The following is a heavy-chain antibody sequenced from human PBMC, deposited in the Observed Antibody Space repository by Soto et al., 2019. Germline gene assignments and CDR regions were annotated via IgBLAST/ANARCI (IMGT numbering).Heavy chain of an antibody. Sequence: SETLSLTCAVSGYSISSGYYWGWLRQPPGKGLEWMGRIYHGGSTYYNPSLNSRITLSIDMTNNHVSLILNSVTAADTAVYYCARVGPWVPYYYDSSPYTFEIWFDPWGQGTLVTVSS. D-gene: IGHD3-22*01. CDR2: IYHGGST. J-gene: IGHJ5*02. CDR1: GYSISSGYY. V-gene: IGHV4-38-2*01. CDR3: ARVGPWVPYYYDSSPYTFEIWFDP.